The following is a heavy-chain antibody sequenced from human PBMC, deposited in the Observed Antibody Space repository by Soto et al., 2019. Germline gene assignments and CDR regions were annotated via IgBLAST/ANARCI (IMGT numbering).Heavy chain of an antibody. Sequence: PSETLSLTCAFYGGSFSGYYWSWIRQPPGKGLEWIGEINHSGSTNYNPSLKSRVTISVDTSKHQFSLKLSSVTAADTAVYYCARGGFCSSTSCLPYYYYYYGMDVWGQGTKVT. J-gene: IGHJ6*02. D-gene: IGHD2-2*01. V-gene: IGHV4-34*01. CDR3: ARGGFCSSTSCLPYYYYYYGMDV. CDR2: INHSGST. CDR1: GGSFSGYY.